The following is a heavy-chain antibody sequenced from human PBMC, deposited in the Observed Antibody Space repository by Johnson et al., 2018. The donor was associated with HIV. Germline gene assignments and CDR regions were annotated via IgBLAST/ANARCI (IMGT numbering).Heavy chain of an antibody. CDR2: INQDGSET. CDR1: GFTFSSYG. Sequence: EVQLVESGGGVVQPGGSLRLSCAASGFTFSSYGMHWVRQAPGKGLEWVANINQDGSETYYVGSVKGRFTISRDNAKNSLFLQMDSLRAEDTAVYFCARPPAYLYKAAFSIWGQGTMVTVSS. CDR3: ARPPAYLYKAAFSI. J-gene: IGHJ3*02. V-gene: IGHV3-7*03. D-gene: IGHD3-16*02.